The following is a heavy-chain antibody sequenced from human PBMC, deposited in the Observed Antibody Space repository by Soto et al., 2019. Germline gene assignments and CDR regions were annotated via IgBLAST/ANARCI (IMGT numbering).Heavy chain of an antibody. J-gene: IGHJ6*02. D-gene: IGHD5-18*01. CDR3: ARGSYGSYSYCGLDV. CDR2: ISAYNGNT. V-gene: IGHV1-18*01. CDR1: GYTFTTYG. Sequence: QVQLVQSRAEVKKPGASVKVSCKASGYTFTTYGISWVRQAPGQGLEWMGWISAYNGNTNYVQKFQGRVTMTTHTSTSTAYMELRSLRSDDTAVYYCARGSYGSYSYCGLDVWGQGTTVTVSS.